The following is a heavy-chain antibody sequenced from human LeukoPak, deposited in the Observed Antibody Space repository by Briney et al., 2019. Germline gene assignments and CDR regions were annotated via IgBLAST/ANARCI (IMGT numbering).Heavy chain of an antibody. V-gene: IGHV3-23*01. CDR2: ISGSGGST. D-gene: IGHD1-26*01. CDR1: GFTFSSYA. J-gene: IGHJ3*02. CDR3: AKDVSGRKYGYAFYI. Sequence: GGSLRLSCAASGFTFSSYAMSWVRQAPGKGLEWVSAISGSGGSTYYADSVKGRFTISRDNSKNTLYLQMKSLRDEDTAVYYCAKDVSGRKYGYAFYIWGQGTMLAVSS.